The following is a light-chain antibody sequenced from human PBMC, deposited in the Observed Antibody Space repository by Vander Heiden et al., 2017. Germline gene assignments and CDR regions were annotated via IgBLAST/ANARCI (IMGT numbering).Light chain of an antibody. V-gene: IGLV3-19*01. CDR3: NSRDSSGNHLGV. Sequence: SSELTQDTAVSVALGQAVRITCQGDSLRSDYASWYQQKPGQAPVLVIYGKNHRPSGIPDRFSGSSSGNTASLTITGAQAEDEADYYCNSRDSSGNHLGVFGGGTKLTVL. CDR1: SLRSDY. J-gene: IGLJ3*02. CDR2: GKN.